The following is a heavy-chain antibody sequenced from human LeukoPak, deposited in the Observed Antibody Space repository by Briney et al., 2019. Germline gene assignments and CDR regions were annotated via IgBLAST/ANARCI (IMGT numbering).Heavy chain of an antibody. V-gene: IGHV3-30*02. CDR3: AKAHSSSWGIFDY. D-gene: IGHD6-13*01. Sequence: GGSLRLSCAASVFTFSRNGMHWVRQTPGKGLEWVAFIRDDGSTRYYTDSVEGRFTISRDNSQNTLFLQMDSLRAEDTAVYYFAKAHSSSWGIFDYWGQGTLVTVSS. J-gene: IGHJ4*02. CDR1: VFTFSRNG. CDR2: IRDDGSTR.